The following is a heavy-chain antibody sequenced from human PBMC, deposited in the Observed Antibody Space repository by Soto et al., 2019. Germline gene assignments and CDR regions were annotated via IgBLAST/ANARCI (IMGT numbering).Heavy chain of an antibody. CDR1: GGTFSSYA. CDR2: IIPIFGTA. Sequence: SVEVSCKASGGTFSSYAISWVRQAPGQGLEWMGGIIPIFGTANYAQKFQGRVTITADESTSTAYMELSSLRSEDTAVYYCARNGAIFGVVVLHYYYYYGMDVWGQGTTVTVSS. V-gene: IGHV1-69*13. J-gene: IGHJ6*02. D-gene: IGHD3-3*01. CDR3: ARNGAIFGVVVLHYYYYYGMDV.